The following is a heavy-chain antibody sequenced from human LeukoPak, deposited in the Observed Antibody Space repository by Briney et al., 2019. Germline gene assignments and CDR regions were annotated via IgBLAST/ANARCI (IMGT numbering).Heavy chain of an antibody. CDR1: GGPISSGGDY. Sequence: PSETLSLTCTVSGGPISSGGDYWSWVRQHPGKGLEWIGCIYTGGSSFYNPSLKSRVTISADTSKNQFFLKLSSVSAADTAAYYCARGDEWLLLNYWGQGTLVTVSS. J-gene: IGHJ4*02. V-gene: IGHV4-31*03. D-gene: IGHD3-22*01. CDR2: IYTGGSS. CDR3: ARGDEWLLLNY.